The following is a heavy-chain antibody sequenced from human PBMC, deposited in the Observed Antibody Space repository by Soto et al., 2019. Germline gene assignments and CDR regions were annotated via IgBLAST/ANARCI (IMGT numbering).Heavy chain of an antibody. V-gene: IGHV3-23*01. CDR1: GLTFSSYA. J-gene: IGHJ5*02. CDR3: AKGQLYIRGVIQNGFDP. CDR2: ISGSGGST. D-gene: IGHD3-10*02. Sequence: EVQLLESGGGLIQPGGSLRLSCAASGLTFSSYAMSWVRQAPGKGLEWVSAISGSGGSTYYADSVKGRFTISRDNSKNTLYLQMTSLRAEDTAVYYRAKGQLYIRGVIQNGFDPWGQGTLVTVPS.